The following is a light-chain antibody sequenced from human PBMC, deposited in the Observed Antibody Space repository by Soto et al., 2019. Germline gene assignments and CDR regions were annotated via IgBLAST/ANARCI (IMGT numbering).Light chain of an antibody. V-gene: IGLV2-14*03. CDR2: DVS. CDR1: SSDVGRYNY. CDR3: SSYTSSSTVV. Sequence: QSALTQPASVSGSPGQSITISCTGTSSDVGRYNYVSWYQQHPGKAPKLMIYDVSIWPSGVSDRFSGSKSGNTASLTISGLQAEDEADYYCSSYTSSSTVVFGGGTKVTVL. J-gene: IGLJ3*02.